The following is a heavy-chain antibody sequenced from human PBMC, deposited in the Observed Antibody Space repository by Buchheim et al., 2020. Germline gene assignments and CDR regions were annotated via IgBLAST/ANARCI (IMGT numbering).Heavy chain of an antibody. CDR2: IKQDGSEK. CDR1: GFTFSSYW. Sequence: EVQLVESGGGLVQPGGSLRLPCAASGFTFSSYWMSWVRQAPGKGLEWVANIKQDGSEKYYVDSVKGRFTISRDNAKNSLYLQMNSLRAEDTAVYYCARGKGPGSRYYYYGMDVWGQGTT. D-gene: IGHD3-10*01. CDR3: ARGKGPGSRYYYYGMDV. V-gene: IGHV3-7*04. J-gene: IGHJ6*02.